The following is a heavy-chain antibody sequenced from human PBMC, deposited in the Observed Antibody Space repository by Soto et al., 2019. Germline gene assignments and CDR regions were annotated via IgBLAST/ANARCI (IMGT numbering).Heavy chain of an antibody. CDR3: ARSAYPLGEY. CDR2: INHSGST. D-gene: IGHD3-10*01. J-gene: IGHJ4*02. CDR1: GGSFSGYY. V-gene: IGHV4-34*01. Sequence: SETLSLTCAVYGGSFSGYYWSWIRQPPGRGLEWLGEINHSGSTNYNPSLKSRVTISVDTSKNQFSLKLTSVTAADTAVYYCARSAYPLGEYWGQGILVTVSS.